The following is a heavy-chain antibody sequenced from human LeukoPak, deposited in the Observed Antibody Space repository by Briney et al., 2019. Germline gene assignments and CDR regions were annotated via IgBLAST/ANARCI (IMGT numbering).Heavy chain of an antibody. D-gene: IGHD3-22*01. Sequence: SGGSLRLSCAASGFTFGSYAMSWVRQAPGKGLEWVSAISGSGGSTYYADSVKGRFTVSRDNAKNSLFLQINSLRVEDTAVYYCARVAYDSSGYYGDWGQGTLVTVSS. J-gene: IGHJ4*02. V-gene: IGHV3-23*01. CDR3: ARVAYDSSGYYGD. CDR2: ISGSGGST. CDR1: GFTFGSYA.